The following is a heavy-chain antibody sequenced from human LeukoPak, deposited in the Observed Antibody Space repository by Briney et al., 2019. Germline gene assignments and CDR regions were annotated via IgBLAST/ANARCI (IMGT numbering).Heavy chain of an antibody. CDR1: GYPFTKFY. V-gene: IGHV1-46*01. CDR2: MSPNGDST. CDR3: ARDNSDTVKGECSGACYWWFDP. D-gene: IGHD6-19*01. Sequence: ASVKLSCKASGYPFTKFYMHWVRRAPGHGLEWMGLMSPNGDSTLYSQKFQGRVTMTRDTSTSTDYMELSSLRSEDTAVYYCARDNSDTVKGECSGACYWWFDPWGQGTLVTVSS. J-gene: IGHJ5*02.